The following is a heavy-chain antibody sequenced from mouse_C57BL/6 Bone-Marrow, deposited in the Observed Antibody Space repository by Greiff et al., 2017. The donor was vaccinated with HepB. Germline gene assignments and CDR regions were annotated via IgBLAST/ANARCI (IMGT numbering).Heavy chain of an antibody. Sequence: VQLQQSGPELVKPGASVKIPCKASGYTFTDYNMDWVKQSHGKSLEWIGDINPNNGGTIYNQKFKGKATLTVDKSSSTAYMELRSLTSEDTAVYYCARHNYYGRYYAMDYWGQGTSVTVSS. V-gene: IGHV1-18*01. CDR2: INPNNGGT. CDR1: GYTFTDYN. CDR3: ARHNYYGRYYAMDY. D-gene: IGHD1-1*01. J-gene: IGHJ4*01.